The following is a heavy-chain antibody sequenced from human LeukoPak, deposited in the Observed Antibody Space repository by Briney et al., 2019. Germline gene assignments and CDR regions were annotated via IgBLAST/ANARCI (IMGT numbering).Heavy chain of an antibody. Sequence: KPSETLSLTCTVSGGSISSSSYYWGWIRQPPGKGLEWIGRIYYSGSTYYNPSLKSRVTISVDTSKNQFSLKLSSVTAADTAVYYCARSVMVIAIDAFDIWGQGTMVTVSS. CDR3: ARSVMVIAIDAFDI. D-gene: IGHD2-21*01. V-gene: IGHV4-39*01. CDR1: GGSISSSSYY. J-gene: IGHJ3*02. CDR2: IYYSGST.